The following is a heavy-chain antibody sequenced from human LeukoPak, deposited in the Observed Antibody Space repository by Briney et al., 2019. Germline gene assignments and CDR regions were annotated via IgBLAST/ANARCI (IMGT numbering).Heavy chain of an antibody. J-gene: IGHJ4*02. Sequence: SETLSLTCAVYGGSFSGYYWSWIRQPPGKGLEWIGEINHNGSTNYNPSLKSRVTISVDTSKNQFSLKLSSVTAADTAVYYCARQVPAAILGYFDYWGQGALVTVSS. CDR1: GGSFSGYY. CDR3: ARQVPAAILGYFDY. CDR2: INHNGST. V-gene: IGHV4-34*01. D-gene: IGHD2-2*02.